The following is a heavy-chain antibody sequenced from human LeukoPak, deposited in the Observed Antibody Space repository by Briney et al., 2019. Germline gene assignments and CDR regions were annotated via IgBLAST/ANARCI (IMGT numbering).Heavy chain of an antibody. D-gene: IGHD3-9*01. CDR2: IYYSVST. Sequence: SETLSLTCTVSGGSISSYYWSWIRQPPGKGLEWIGYIYYSVSTNYNPSLKSRVTISVDTSKNQFSLKLSSVTAADTAVYYCARDLTGDTGFDYWGQETLVTVSS. CDR1: GGSISSYY. V-gene: IGHV4-59*01. CDR3: ARDLTGDTGFDY. J-gene: IGHJ4*02.